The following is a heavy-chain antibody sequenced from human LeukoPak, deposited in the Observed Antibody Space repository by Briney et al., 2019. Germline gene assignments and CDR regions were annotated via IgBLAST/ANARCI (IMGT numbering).Heavy chain of an antibody. CDR3: ARDRDPNGNYVTGWFDP. J-gene: IGHJ5*02. V-gene: IGHV4-59*11. D-gene: IGHD4-17*01. CDR2: VYSRGST. CDR1: GASISNHY. Sequence: SETLSLTCTVSGASISNHYWSWIRQSPGKGLECIGVVYSRGSTTYNPSLKDQVTISVDTSKNQLSLSLRSVTAADTAIYYCARDRDPNGNYVTGWFDPWGQGTLVTVSS.